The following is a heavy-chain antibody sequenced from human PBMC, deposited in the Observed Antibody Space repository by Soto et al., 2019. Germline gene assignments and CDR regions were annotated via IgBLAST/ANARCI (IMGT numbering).Heavy chain of an antibody. Sequence: QVQLVDSGGGVVQPGRSLRLSCAASGFTFSSYGMHWVRQAPGKGLEWVAVIWYDGSNKYYADSVKGRFTISRDNSKNTLYVQINSLRADDTAVDYCARDGSGGPTSMVRAVIYPAGVMVYWGQGTLVTVSS. J-gene: IGHJ4*02. CDR2: IWYDGSNK. CDR3: ARDGSGGPTSMVRAVIYPAGVMVY. V-gene: IGHV3-33*01. D-gene: IGHD3-10*01. CDR1: GFTFSSYG.